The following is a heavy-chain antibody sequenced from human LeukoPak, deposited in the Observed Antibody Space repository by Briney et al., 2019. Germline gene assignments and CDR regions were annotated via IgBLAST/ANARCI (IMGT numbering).Heavy chain of an antibody. Sequence: GGSLRLSCAASGFTFSSYSMNWVRQAPGKGLEWVSSISSWNDYIYYADSVKGRFAISRDNAKNSLYLQMNSLRVEDTATYYCARDGGYCVKGVCYFDYWGQGTLVTVSS. CDR1: GFTFSSYS. CDR2: ISSWNDYI. CDR3: ARDGGYCVKGVCYFDY. D-gene: IGHD2-15*01. J-gene: IGHJ4*02. V-gene: IGHV3-21*01.